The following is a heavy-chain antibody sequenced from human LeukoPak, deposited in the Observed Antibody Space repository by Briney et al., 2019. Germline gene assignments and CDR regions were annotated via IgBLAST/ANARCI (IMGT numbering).Heavy chain of an antibody. J-gene: IGHJ4*02. V-gene: IGHV4-59*08. CDR2: IYYSGST. CDR3: ARLAGRGGGFDY. D-gene: IGHD2-15*01. Sequence: SETLSLTCTVSGGSISSYYWSWLRQPPGEGLGWIGYIYYSGSTNYNPSLKSRVTISVDTSKNQFSLKLSSVTAADTAVYYCARLAGRGGGFDYWGQGTLVTVSS. CDR1: GGSISSYY.